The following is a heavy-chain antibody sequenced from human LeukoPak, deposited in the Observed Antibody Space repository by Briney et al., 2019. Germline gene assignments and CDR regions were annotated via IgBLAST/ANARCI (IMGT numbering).Heavy chain of an antibody. CDR1: GGSFSGYY. CDR2: INHSGST. D-gene: IGHD6-19*01. J-gene: IGHJ4*02. V-gene: IGHV4-34*01. Sequence: PSETPSLTCAVYGGSFSGYYWSWIRQPPGKGLEWIGEINHSGSTNYNPSLKSRVTISVDTSKNQFSLKLSSVAAADTAVYYCATVAVAGNTKSDYWGQGTLVTVSS. CDR3: ATVAVAGNTKSDY.